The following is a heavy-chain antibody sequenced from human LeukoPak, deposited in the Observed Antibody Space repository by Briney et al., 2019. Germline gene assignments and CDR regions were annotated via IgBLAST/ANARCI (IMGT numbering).Heavy chain of an antibody. CDR2: IRQDGSEK. CDR3: ARDGTAAGLYFDL. J-gene: IGHJ4*01. CDR1: GFTFSTAW. D-gene: IGHD6-13*01. Sequence: GGSLRLSCAASGFTFSTAWMTWVRQPPGKGPEWVASIRQDGSEKTYVDSVEGRFTISRDNTKNSLSLQLNGLRAEDTAVYYCARDGTAAGLYFDLWGQGTLVTVSS. V-gene: IGHV3-7*01.